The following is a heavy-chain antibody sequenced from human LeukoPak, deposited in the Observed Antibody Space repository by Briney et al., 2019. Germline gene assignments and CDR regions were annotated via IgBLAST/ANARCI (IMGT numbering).Heavy chain of an antibody. CDR3: AKDTQFGY. V-gene: IGHV3-23*01. CDR2: ISGSGGST. Sequence: GGSLRLSCAASGITFSRYAFNWVRQAPGKGLEWVSGISGSGGSTHYADSVKGRFTISRDNSKNTLYLEMNSLRAEDTAVYHCAKDTQFGYWGQGTLVTVSS. J-gene: IGHJ4*02. CDR1: GITFSRYA.